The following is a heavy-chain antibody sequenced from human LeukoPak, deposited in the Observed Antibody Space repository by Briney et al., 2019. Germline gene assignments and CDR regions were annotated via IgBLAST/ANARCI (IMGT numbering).Heavy chain of an antibody. Sequence: GGSLRLSCAASGFTFSSYWMSWVRQAPGKGLEWVANIKQDGSVKYYVDSVKGRFTISRDNAKNSLYLQMNSLRAEDTAVYYCAILIAAAGMNYWGQGTLVTVSS. CDR3: AILIAAAGMNY. CDR1: GFTFSSYW. V-gene: IGHV3-7*01. CDR2: IKQDGSVK. D-gene: IGHD6-13*01. J-gene: IGHJ4*02.